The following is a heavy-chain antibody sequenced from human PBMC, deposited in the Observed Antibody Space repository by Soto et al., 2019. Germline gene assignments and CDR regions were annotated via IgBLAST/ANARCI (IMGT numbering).Heavy chain of an antibody. CDR3: ARDSVGSGYG. CDR1: GASISDYY. J-gene: IGHJ4*02. D-gene: IGHD5-12*01. CDR2: IHYRGST. Sequence: QVQLQESGPGLVKPSETLSLSCTVSGASISDYYWSWIRQPPGKRPEWIGYIHYRGSTNYNPSLKSRVTMSVDTSKNQFSLRLTSVTAADTAVYYCARDSVGSGYGWGQGTLVTVSS. V-gene: IGHV4-59*01.